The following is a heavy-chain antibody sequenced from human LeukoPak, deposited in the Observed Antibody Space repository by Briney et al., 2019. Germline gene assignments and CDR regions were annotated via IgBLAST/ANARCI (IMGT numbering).Heavy chain of an antibody. J-gene: IGHJ4*02. Sequence: ASVKVSCKASGYTFTSYDINWVRQATGQGLEWMGWVNPNSGNTGYAQKFQGRVTMTRNTSISTAYMELSSLRSEDTGVCSCAREASDYDFLCGYYSSDHFDYWGQGTLVTVSS. CDR1: GYTFTSYD. D-gene: IGHD3-3*01. V-gene: IGHV1-8*01. CDR3: AREASDYDFLCGYYSSDHFDY. CDR2: VNPNSGNT.